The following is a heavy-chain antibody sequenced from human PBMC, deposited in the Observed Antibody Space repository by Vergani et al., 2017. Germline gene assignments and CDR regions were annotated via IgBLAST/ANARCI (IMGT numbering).Heavy chain of an antibody. Sequence: QVQLVQSGAEVKKPGASVKVSCKASGYTFTGYYMHWVRQAPGQGLEWMGWINPNSGGTNYAQKFKGRVTMTRDTSISTAYMELSRLRSDDTAVYYCASLPDYYDSSGYYQTSVLIDYWGQGTLVTVSS. D-gene: IGHD3-22*01. CDR3: ASLPDYYDSSGYYQTSVLIDY. CDR2: INPNSGGT. V-gene: IGHV1-2*02. CDR1: GYTFTGYY. J-gene: IGHJ4*02.